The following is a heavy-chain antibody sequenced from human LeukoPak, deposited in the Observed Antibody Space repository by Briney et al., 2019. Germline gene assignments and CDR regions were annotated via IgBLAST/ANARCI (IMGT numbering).Heavy chain of an antibody. J-gene: IGHJ4*02. Sequence: PGGSLRLSCAASGFTFSSYAMSWVRQAPGKGLEWVSVISDNGGNTYYADSAKGRFTISRDNSKNTLYLQMNSLRAEDTAIYYCAKRGTVTTFGHYDYWGQGTLVTVSS. D-gene: IGHD4-17*01. CDR3: AKRGTVTTFGHYDY. V-gene: IGHV3-23*01. CDR2: ISDNGGNT. CDR1: GFTFSSYA.